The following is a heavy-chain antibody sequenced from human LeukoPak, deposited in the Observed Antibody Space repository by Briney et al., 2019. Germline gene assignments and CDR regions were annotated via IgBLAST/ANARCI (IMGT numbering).Heavy chain of an antibody. CDR3: ARGLYSYYYGSGSPRPF. CDR1: GYTFTSYD. D-gene: IGHD3-10*01. Sequence: ALVKVSCKASGYTFTSYDINWVRQATGQGLEWMGWMNPNSGNTGYAQKFQGRVTMTRNTSISTAYMELSSLRSEDTAVYYCARGLYSYYYGSGSPRPFWGQGTLVTVSS. J-gene: IGHJ4*02. CDR2: MNPNSGNT. V-gene: IGHV1-8*01.